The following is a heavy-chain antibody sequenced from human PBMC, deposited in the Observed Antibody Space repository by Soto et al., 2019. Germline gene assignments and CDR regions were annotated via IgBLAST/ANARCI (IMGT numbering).Heavy chain of an antibody. CDR3: ARGTVFYYYGSGKRNWFEY. Sequence: QVQLQQWGEGLLKASETLSLTCAVYGGPFSGYYWSWIRQTPGKGLEWIGEINHTGSTKYNPSLKSRVTMSIDTSKNQFSLKMNSVTAADTAVYHCARGTVFYYYGSGKRNWFEYWGQGILVTVSS. V-gene: IGHV4-34*01. CDR2: INHTGST. J-gene: IGHJ5*01. CDR1: GGPFSGYY. D-gene: IGHD3-10*01.